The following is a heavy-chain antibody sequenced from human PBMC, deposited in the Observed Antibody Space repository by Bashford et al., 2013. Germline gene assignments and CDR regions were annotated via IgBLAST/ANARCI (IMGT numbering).Heavy chain of an antibody. CDR2: FDPEDGET. CDR3: ATHPTVTKDNWFDP. D-gene: IGHD4-17*01. V-gene: IGHV1-24*01. CDR1: GYTLTELS. Sequence: ASVKVSCKVSGYTLTELSMHWVRQAPGKGLEWMGGFDPEDGETIYAQKFQGRVTMTEDTSTDTAYMELSSLRSEDTAVYYCATHPTVTKDNWFDPWGQGTLVTVSS. J-gene: IGHJ5*02.